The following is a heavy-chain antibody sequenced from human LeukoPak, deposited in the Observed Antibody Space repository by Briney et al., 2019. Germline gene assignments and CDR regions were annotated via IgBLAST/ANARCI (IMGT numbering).Heavy chain of an antibody. D-gene: IGHD3-10*01. CDR2: IYRDGRT. CDR1: GLTVSSNY. CDR3: ARDRYYASENYLLFDC. V-gene: IGHV3-66*01. J-gene: IGHJ4*02. Sequence: GGSLRLSCAASGLTVSSNYMSWVRQAPGKGLEWVSVIYRDGRTYYADSVKGRFTISRDTSKNTLYLRMNSLRVEDAAVYYCARDRYYASENYLLFDCWGQGTLVTVSS.